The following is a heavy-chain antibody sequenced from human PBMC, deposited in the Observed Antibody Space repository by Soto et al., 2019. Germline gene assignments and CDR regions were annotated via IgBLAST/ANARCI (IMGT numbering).Heavy chain of an antibody. V-gene: IGHV3-33*01. CDR2: IWYDGSNK. Sequence: QVQLVESGGGVVQPGRSLRLSCAASGFTFSSYGMHWVRQAPGKGLDWVAVIWYDGSNKYYADSVKGRFTISRDNSKNTLYLQMNSLRAEDTAVYYCARSQWELLKGVDYWGQGTLVTVSS. CDR1: GFTFSSYG. D-gene: IGHD1-26*01. J-gene: IGHJ4*02. CDR3: ARSQWELLKGVDY.